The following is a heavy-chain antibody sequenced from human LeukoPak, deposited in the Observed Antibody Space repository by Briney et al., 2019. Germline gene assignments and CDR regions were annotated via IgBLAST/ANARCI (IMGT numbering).Heavy chain of an antibody. D-gene: IGHD3-10*01. CDR3: ARGGVRNVDF. Sequence: SQTLSLTCAISGDSVSSNSAAWNWIRKSPSRVLEWLGRTYYRSKWYNDYSVSGKSRITINPDTSKNQFSLQLNSVTPEDTSVYCCARGGVRNVDFSGQGTLVTASS. J-gene: IGHJ4*02. CDR2: TYYRSKWYN. V-gene: IGHV6-1*01. CDR1: GDSVSSNSAA.